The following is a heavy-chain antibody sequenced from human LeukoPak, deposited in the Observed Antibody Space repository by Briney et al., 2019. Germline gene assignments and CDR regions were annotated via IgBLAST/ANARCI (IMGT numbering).Heavy chain of an antibody. V-gene: IGHV3-23*01. CDR1: GFTFSSYA. J-gene: IGHJ6*02. D-gene: IGHD6-13*01. Sequence: GGSLRLSCAASGFTFSSYAMSWVRQAPGKGLEWVSAISGSGGSTYYADSVKGRFTISRDNSKNTLYLQMNSLRAEDTAVYYCAKDKYSSSWYEYYYYYGMDVWGQGTLVTVSS. CDR3: AKDKYSSSWYEYYYYYGMDV. CDR2: ISGSGGST.